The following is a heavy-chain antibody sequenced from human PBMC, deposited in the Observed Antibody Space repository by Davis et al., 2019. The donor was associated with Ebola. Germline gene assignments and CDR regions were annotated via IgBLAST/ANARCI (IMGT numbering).Heavy chain of an antibody. J-gene: IGHJ4*02. CDR1: GFTFSSYE. Sequence: PGGSLRLSCAASGFTFSSYEMNWVRQAPGKGLEWVSYISSSSSTIYYADSVKGRFTISRDNAKNSLYLQMNSLRAEDTAVYYCARDPSRWDCSSTSCHSDYWGQGTLVTVSS. V-gene: IGHV3-48*03. CDR3: ARDPSRWDCSSTSCHSDY. D-gene: IGHD2-2*01. CDR2: ISSSSSTI.